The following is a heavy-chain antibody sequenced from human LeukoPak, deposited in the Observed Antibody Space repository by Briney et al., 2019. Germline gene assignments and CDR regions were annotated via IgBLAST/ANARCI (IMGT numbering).Heavy chain of an antibody. CDR2: IIPIFGTA. CDR3: ARAQPVAARNWFDP. Sequence: GASVKVSCKASGGTFSRCAISWVRQAPGQGLEWMGGIIPIFGTANYAQKFQGRVTITTDESTSTAYMELSSLRSEDTAVYYCARAQPVAARNWFDPWGQGTLVTVSS. J-gene: IGHJ5*02. D-gene: IGHD6-6*01. V-gene: IGHV1-69*05. CDR1: GGTFSRCA.